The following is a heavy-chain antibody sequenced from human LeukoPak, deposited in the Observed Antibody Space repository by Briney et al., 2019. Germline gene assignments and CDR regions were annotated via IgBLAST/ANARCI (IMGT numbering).Heavy chain of an antibody. CDR1: GGSISSGSYY. CDR3: ARGRGQYSSSPMDYYYYGMDV. V-gene: IGHV4-61*02. D-gene: IGHD6-6*01. CDR2: IYTSGST. Sequence: SQTLSLTCTVSGGSISSGSYYWSWIRQPAGKGLEWIGRIYTSGSTNYNPSLKSRVIISVDTSKNQFSLKLSSVTAADTAVYYCARGRGQYSSSPMDYYYYGMDVWGQGTTVTVSS. J-gene: IGHJ6*02.